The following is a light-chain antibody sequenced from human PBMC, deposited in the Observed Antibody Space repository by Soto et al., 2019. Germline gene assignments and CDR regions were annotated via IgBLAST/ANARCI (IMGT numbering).Light chain of an antibody. CDR3: NSYTSKSTGV. Sequence: QSALTQPASVSGSPGQSITISCTGTSSDVGGYNYVSWYQQHPGKAPKLIIYEVSNRPSGVSNRFSGSKSGNTASLTISGLQAEDEAEYYCNSYTSKSTGVFGTGNKVTVL. CDR1: SSDVGGYNY. J-gene: IGLJ1*01. V-gene: IGLV2-14*01. CDR2: EVS.